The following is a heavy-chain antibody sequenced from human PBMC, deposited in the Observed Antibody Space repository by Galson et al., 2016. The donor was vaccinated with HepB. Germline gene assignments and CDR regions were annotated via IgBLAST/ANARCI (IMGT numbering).Heavy chain of an antibody. CDR2: ISYDGSNK. Sequence: CAASGFTFSTYGMHWVRQAPGKGLEWVAVISYDGSNKKYADSVKGRFTISRDNAKNSLYLQMNSLRAEDTAVYYCARVLAGSTTSTMDVWGQGTTVTVSS. V-gene: IGHV3-30*03. CDR1: GFTFSTYG. CDR3: ARVLAGSTTSTMDV. D-gene: IGHD2-2*01. J-gene: IGHJ6*02.